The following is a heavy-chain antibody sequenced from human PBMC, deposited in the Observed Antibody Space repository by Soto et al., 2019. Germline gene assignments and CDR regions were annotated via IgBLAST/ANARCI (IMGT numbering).Heavy chain of an antibody. CDR1: GGSISSGGYS. J-gene: IGHJ4*02. CDR3: ARLYTAMALYDY. D-gene: IGHD5-18*01. CDR2: IYHSGRT. V-gene: IGHV4-30-2*01. Sequence: QLQLQESGSGLVKPSQTLSLTCAVSGGSISSGGYSWSWIRQPPGKGLEWIGYIYHSGRTYYNPSLKSRVTISVDRSKNQFSLKLSSVTAADTAVYYCARLYTAMALYDYWGQGTLVTVSS.